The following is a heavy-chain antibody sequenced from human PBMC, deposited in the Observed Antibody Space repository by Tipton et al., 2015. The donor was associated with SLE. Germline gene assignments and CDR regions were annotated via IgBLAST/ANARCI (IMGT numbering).Heavy chain of an antibody. J-gene: IGHJ4*02. CDR1: GGSISGSY. CDR2: IYYSGST. Sequence: TPSLTCSVSGGSISGSYWSWIRQPPRKGLEWIGYIYYSGSTNYNPSLMSRVTISVDTSKNQFTLKLNSVTTADTAVYYCARQPIAAAGTSNYFDYWGQGTLVTVSS. CDR3: ARQPIAAAGTSNYFDY. V-gene: IGHV4-59*01. D-gene: IGHD6-13*01.